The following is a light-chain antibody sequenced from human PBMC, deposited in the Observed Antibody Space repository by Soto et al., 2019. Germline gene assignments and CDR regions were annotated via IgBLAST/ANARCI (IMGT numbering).Light chain of an antibody. CDR2: DVS. CDR1: SSDVGGYKY. J-gene: IGLJ1*01. V-gene: IGLV2-14*01. Sequence: QSALTQPASVSGSPGQSITISCTGTSSDVGGYKYVSWYQQHPAKVPKLMMYDVSHRPSGVSSRFAGSKSGNTASLTISGLQAEDEADYYCSSYTSTSTLVFGTGTKLTVL. CDR3: SSYTSTSTLV.